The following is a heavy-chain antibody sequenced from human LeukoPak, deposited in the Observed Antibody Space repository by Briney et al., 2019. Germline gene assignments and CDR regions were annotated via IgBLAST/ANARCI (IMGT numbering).Heavy chain of an antibody. Sequence: SVKVSCKASGGTFSSYAISWVRQAPGQGLEWMGGIIPIFGTANYAQKFQGRVTITADKSTSTAYMELSSLRSEDTAVYYCARDAYGSGSYGGLYGMDVWGKGTTVTVSS. V-gene: IGHV1-69*06. D-gene: IGHD3-10*01. CDR1: GGTFSSYA. J-gene: IGHJ6*04. CDR3: ARDAYGSGSYGGLYGMDV. CDR2: IIPIFGTA.